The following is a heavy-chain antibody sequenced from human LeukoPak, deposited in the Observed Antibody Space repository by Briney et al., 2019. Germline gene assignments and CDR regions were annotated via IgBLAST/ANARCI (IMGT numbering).Heavy chain of an antibody. CDR3: ASNLRYDILTGSDRTD. V-gene: IGHV3-21*01. Sequence: GGSLRLSCAASGFTFSSYAMSWVRQAPGKGLEWVSSISSSSSYIYYADSVKGRFTISRDNAKNSLYLQMNSLRAEDTAVYYCASNLRYDILTGSDRTDWGQGTLVTVSS. D-gene: IGHD3-9*01. J-gene: IGHJ4*02. CDR2: ISSSSSYI. CDR1: GFTFSSYA.